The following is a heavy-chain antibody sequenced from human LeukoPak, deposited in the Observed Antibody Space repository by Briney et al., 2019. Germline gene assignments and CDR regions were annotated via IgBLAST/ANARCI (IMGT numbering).Heavy chain of an antibody. CDR1: GYTFASYG. J-gene: IGHJ4*02. V-gene: IGHV1-18*01. CDR2: ISTYNGHT. Sequence: ASVKVSCKTSGYTFASYGVTWVRQAPGQGLEWMGWISTYNGHTNYAQKLQGRVTMTTDTSTSTAYMELRSLRSDDTAVYYCARQVDSTMALPDYWGQGTLATVSS. CDR3: ARQVDSTMALPDY. D-gene: IGHD3-10*01.